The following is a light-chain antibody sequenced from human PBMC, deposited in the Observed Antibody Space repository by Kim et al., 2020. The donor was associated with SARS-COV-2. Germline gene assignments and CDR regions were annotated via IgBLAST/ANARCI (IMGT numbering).Light chain of an antibody. CDR1: NIGSKS. CDR2: YDS. CDR3: QVWDSSSDHPV. J-gene: IGLJ3*02. V-gene: IGLV3-21*04. Sequence: APGKTARLTCGGNNIGSKSVHWYQQRPGQAPVLVIYYDSDRPSGIPERFSGSNSGNTATLTINRVEAGDEADYYCQVWDSSSDHPVFGGGTKVTVL.